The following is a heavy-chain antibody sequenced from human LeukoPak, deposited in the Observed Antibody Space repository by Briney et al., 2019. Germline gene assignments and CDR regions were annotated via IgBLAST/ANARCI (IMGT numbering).Heavy chain of an antibody. CDR2: IYYSGST. CDR1: GGSISSSSYY. CDR3: ARRAGGARKDIVVVPASMYYFDY. Sequence: SETLSLTCTVSGGSISSSSYYWGWIRQPPGKGLEWIGSIYYSGSTYYNPSLKSRVTISVDTSKNQFSLKLSSVTAADTAVYYCARRAGGARKDIVVVPASMYYFDYWGQGTLVTVSS. D-gene: IGHD2-2*01. J-gene: IGHJ4*02. V-gene: IGHV4-39*01.